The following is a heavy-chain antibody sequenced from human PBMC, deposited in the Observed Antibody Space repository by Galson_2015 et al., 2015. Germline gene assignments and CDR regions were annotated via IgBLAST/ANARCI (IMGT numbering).Heavy chain of an antibody. CDR3: ARERYYYDSSGYVPDY. J-gene: IGHJ4*02. CDR1: GYTFTSYY. CDR2: INPSGGST. V-gene: IGHV1-46*01. D-gene: IGHD3-22*01. Sequence: SVKVSCKASGYTFTSYYMHWVRRAPGQGLEWMGIINPSGGSTSYAQKFQGRVTMTRDTSTSTVYMELSSLRSEDTAVYYCARERYYYDSSGYVPDYWGQGTLVTVSS.